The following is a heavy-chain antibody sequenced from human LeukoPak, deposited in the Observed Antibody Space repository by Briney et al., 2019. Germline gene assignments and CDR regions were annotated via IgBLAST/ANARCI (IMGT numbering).Heavy chain of an antibody. J-gene: IGHJ4*02. CDR2: ISGHNGNT. D-gene: IGHD3-10*01. CDR1: GYTFSSYL. CDR3: ARIWAELQLVCDF. Sequence: GASVKVSCKTSGYTFSSYLISWVQQVPGQGLEWMGWISGHNGNTDLAQKFKDRVTLTTDTSTSTAYVELRSLTSDDTALYYCARIWAELQLVCDFWDQGTLVTVSP. V-gene: IGHV1-18*01.